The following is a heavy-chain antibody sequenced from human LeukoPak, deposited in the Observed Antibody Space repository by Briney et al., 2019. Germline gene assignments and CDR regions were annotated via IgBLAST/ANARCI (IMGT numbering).Heavy chain of an antibody. J-gene: IGHJ3*02. Sequence: PSWTLSLTCNVSGDFLTSNTYHWGWMRHPPGKGLEGLGNIYYSGCTYYSPSLNSRLTKSVDRSNNQCFLNVNSVVAADTAVYYCASGSGQRDDFHIWGQGTMVTVSS. D-gene: IGHD3-3*01. CDR1: GDFLTSNTYH. V-gene: IGHV4-39*07. CDR3: ASGSGQRDDFHI. CDR2: IYYSGCT.